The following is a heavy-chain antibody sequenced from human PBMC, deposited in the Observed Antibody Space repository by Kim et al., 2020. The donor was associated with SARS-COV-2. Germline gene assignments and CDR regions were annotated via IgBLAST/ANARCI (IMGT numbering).Heavy chain of an antibody. Sequence: GGSLRLSCEVSRFSFSTAWMTWVRQAPGKGLEWVGRIKSNADGGTTDYAAPVKDRFAVSRDDSKNTLYLQMNSLKTEDTAVYYCTTVHWYSSGCSYVEYLDYWGQGTLVTVSS. CDR2: IKSNADGGTT. CDR3: TTVHWYSSGCSYVEYLDY. D-gene: IGHD6-19*01. CDR1: RFSFSTAW. V-gene: IGHV3-15*01. J-gene: IGHJ4*02.